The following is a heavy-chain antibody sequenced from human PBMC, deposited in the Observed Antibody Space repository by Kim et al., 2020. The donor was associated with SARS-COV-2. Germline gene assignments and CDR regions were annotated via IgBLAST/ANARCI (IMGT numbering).Heavy chain of an antibody. V-gene: IGHV4-34*01. CDR1: GGSFSGYY. Sequence: SETLSLTCAVYGGSFSGYYWSWIRQPPGKGLEWIGEINHSGRTNYNPSLQSRGTISVDTSKNQFSLKLTSVTAADAAVYFCARRLSNTSGWGSHYCDLWGQGILVTVSS. CDR2: INHSGRT. J-gene: IGHJ4*02. CDR3: ARRLSNTSGWGSHYCDL. D-gene: IGHD3-10*01.